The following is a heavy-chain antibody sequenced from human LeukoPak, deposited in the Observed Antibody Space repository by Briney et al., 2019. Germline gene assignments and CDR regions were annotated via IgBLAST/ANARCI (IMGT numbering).Heavy chain of an antibody. D-gene: IGHD6-6*01. CDR1: GFTFSSYW. CDR2: INSDGSST. V-gene: IGHV3-74*01. CDR3: AKLYSSSSGGDY. J-gene: IGHJ4*02. Sequence: GGSLRLSCAASGFTFSSYWMHWVRQAPGKGLVWVSRINSDGSSTSYADSVKGRFTISRDNSKNTLYLQMNSLRAEDTAVYYCAKLYSSSSGGDYWGQGTLVTVSS.